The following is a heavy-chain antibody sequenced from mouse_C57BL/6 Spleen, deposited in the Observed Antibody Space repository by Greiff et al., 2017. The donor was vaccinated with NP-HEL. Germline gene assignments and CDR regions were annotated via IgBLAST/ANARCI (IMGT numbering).Heavy chain of an antibody. V-gene: IGHV1-26*01. CDR3: ARSDPDYDEGFAY. Sequence: EVQLQQSGPELVKPGASVKISCKASGYTFTDYYMNWVKQSHGKSLEWIGDINPNNGGTSYNQKFKGKATLTVDKSSSTAYMELRSLTSEDSAVYYCARSDPDYDEGFAYWGQGTLVTVSA. CDR2: INPNNGGT. CDR1: GYTFTDYY. D-gene: IGHD2-4*01. J-gene: IGHJ3*01.